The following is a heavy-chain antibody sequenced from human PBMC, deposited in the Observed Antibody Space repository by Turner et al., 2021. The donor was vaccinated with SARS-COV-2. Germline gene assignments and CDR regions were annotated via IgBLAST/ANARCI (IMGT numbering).Heavy chain of an antibody. J-gene: IGHJ4*02. V-gene: IGHV1-46*01. CDR1: GYTFTSHY. D-gene: IGHD3-3*01. Sequence: VQLVPSGAEVKNPGASVKISCQASGYTFTSHYIHWVRQAPGEGREWLGVIKPSGRNTFYSQHFHGRVTVTGDTSTATVYMELSSLTSEDTAVYYCARGGTIFGVSISPDFWGQGTLITVSS. CDR3: ARGGTIFGVSISPDF. CDR2: IKPSGRNT.